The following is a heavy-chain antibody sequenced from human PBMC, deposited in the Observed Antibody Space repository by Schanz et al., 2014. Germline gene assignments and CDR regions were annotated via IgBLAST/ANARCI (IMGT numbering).Heavy chain of an antibody. J-gene: IGHJ4*02. CDR1: GYPFSNYG. CDR3: AIHYGDRPL. D-gene: IGHD4-17*01. V-gene: IGHV1-18*01. CDR2: MSYNGNT. Sequence: QVQMVQSGAEVKKPGASVKVSCKASGYPFSNYGISWLRQAPGQGFEWMAWMSYNGNTKYAQSLQGRVTVTRDTSLKTAYMEMTDLKFEDAGLYYCAIHYGDRPLWGQGTLIAVSA.